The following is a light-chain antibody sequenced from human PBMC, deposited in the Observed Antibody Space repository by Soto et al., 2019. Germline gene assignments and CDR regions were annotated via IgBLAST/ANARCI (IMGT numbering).Light chain of an antibody. CDR2: GAS. Sequence: DIQMTQSPSSLSASVGDRVTITCRASQGIRIDLGWFQQRPGKAPKRLIYGASSLQSGVPSRFSGSGYGTEFSLTISNLQPEYFATYYCLKHNNFTRTFGQGTKVEIK. J-gene: IGKJ1*01. V-gene: IGKV1-17*02. CDR1: QGIRID. CDR3: LKHNNFTRT.